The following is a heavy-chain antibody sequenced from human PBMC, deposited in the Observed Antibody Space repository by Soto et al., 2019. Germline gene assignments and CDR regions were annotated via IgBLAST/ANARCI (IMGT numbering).Heavy chain of an antibody. CDR1: GGSISSGGYY. Sequence: QVQLQESGPGLVKPSQTLSLTCTVSGGSISSGGYYWSWIRQHPGKGLEWIGYIYYSGSTYYTPSLKSRVTISVDTSKNQFSLKLSSVTAADTAVYYCARAVVSGILTGYYDLYYYYGMDVWGQGTTVTVSS. J-gene: IGHJ6*02. CDR2: IYYSGST. V-gene: IGHV4-31*03. CDR3: ARAVVSGILTGYYDLYYYYGMDV. D-gene: IGHD3-9*01.